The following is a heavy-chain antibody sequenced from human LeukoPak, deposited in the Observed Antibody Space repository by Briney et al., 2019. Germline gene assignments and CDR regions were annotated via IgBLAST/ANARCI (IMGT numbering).Heavy chain of an antibody. CDR2: IGTSSTTI. CDR1: GFTFSTYE. CDR3: ARDPRSTDQYYYYYYMDV. D-gene: IGHD4-17*01. J-gene: IGHJ6*03. Sequence: GGSLRLSCAASGFTFSTYEMNWVRQAPGKGLEWVSYIGTSSTTIYYADSVKGRFTISRDNSKNTLYLQMNSLRAEDTAVYYCARDPRSTDQYYYYYYMDVWGKGTTVTVSS. V-gene: IGHV3-48*01.